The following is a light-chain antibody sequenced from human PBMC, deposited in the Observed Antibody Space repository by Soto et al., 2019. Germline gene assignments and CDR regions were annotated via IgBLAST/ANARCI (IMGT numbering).Light chain of an antibody. CDR3: SSYTSISTYV. Sequence: QSALTQPASASGSPGQSITISCTGTSSDVGGYNYVSWYQQHPGKAPKLMIYEVSHRPSGVSNRFSGSKSGNTASLTISGLQAEDESDYYCSSYTSISTYVFGTGTKLTVL. J-gene: IGLJ1*01. CDR2: EVS. V-gene: IGLV2-14*01. CDR1: SSDVGGYNY.